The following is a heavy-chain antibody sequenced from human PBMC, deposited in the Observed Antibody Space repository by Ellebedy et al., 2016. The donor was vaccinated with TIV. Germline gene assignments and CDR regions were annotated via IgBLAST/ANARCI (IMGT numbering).Heavy chain of an antibody. CDR3: ERNIVVRPGAFYGLDV. CDR2: INPSDGSA. V-gene: IGHV1-46*01. CDR1: GYTFTSYY. D-gene: IGHD2-2*01. J-gene: IGHJ6*02. Sequence: AASVKVSCKASGYTFTSYYLHWVRQAPGQGLEWRGIINPSDGSASYAQTFQGRVTMTRDTSTSTVYMELSSLRSEDTAVYYCERNIVVRPGAFYGLDVWGQGTTVTVSS.